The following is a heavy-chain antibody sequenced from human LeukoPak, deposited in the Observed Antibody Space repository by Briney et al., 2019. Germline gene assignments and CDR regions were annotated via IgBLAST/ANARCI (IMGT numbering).Heavy chain of an antibody. Sequence: SQTLSLTCTVSGGSISSGGYHWSWIRQHPGKGLEWIGYIYYSGSTYYNPSLKSRVTISVDTSKNQFSLKLSSVTAADTAVYYCAREGAYRSSSADYWGQGTLVTVSS. CDR3: AREGAYRSSSADY. V-gene: IGHV4-31*03. CDR2: IYYSGST. CDR1: GGSISSGGYH. D-gene: IGHD6-13*01. J-gene: IGHJ4*02.